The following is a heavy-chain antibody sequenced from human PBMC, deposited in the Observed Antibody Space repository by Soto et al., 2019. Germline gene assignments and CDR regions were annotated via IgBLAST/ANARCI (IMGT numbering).Heavy chain of an antibody. CDR2: IIPIFGIP. D-gene: IGHD2-2*01. Sequence: QVQLVQSGAEVKKPGSSVKVSCKASGDTFSRYSITWVRQAPGHGLEWIGRIIPIFGIPTYAQKFQGRVTFTADESKSPAYMELSTLRSDDTAVYYCAREDRDRETGLVPAAIDGMDVWGQGTTVTVSS. J-gene: IGHJ6*02. V-gene: IGHV1-69*08. CDR1: GDTFSRYS. CDR3: AREDRDRETGLVPAAIDGMDV.